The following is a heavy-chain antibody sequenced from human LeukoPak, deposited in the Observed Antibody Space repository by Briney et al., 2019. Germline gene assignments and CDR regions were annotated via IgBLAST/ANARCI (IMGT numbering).Heavy chain of an antibody. CDR1: GYSFTSSW. D-gene: IGHD1/OR15-1a*01. CDR2: IYPGGSDP. CDR3: TMAVHGTTWFDP. Sequence: GESLKTSCKASGYSFTSSWIGWVRQMPGEGLGWMGNIYPGGSDPRYSPSLQGQVTISADKSINTAYLQWNSLKASDTAMYYCTMAVHGTTWFDPWGQGTLVTVST. J-gene: IGHJ5*02. V-gene: IGHV5-51*01.